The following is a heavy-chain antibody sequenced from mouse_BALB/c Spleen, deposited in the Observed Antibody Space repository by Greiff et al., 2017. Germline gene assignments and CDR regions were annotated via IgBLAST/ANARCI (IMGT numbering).Heavy chain of an antibody. CDR2: ISYDGSN. J-gene: IGHJ2*01. Sequence: VQLQQSGPGLVKPSQSLSLTCSVTGYSITSGYYWNWIRQFPGNKLEWMGYISYDGSNNYNPSLKNRISITRDTSKNQSFLKLNSVTTEDTATYYCARGYGGYYQVYFDYWGQGTTLTVSA. V-gene: IGHV3-6*02. CDR3: ARGYGGYYQVYFDY. D-gene: IGHD2-3*01. CDR1: GYSITSGYY.